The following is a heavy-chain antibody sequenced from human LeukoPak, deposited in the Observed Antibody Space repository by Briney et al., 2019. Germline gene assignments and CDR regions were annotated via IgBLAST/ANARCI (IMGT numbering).Heavy chain of an antibody. CDR1: GYTFTAYY. D-gene: IGHD3-3*01. Sequence: ASVKVSCKASGYTFTAYYMHWVRRAPGQGLEWMGWISTYNGNTNYAQKLQGRVTMTTDTSTSTAYMELRSLRSDDTAVYYCARGPDFPYGMDVWGQGTTVTVSS. CDR2: ISTYNGNT. CDR3: ARGPDFPYGMDV. J-gene: IGHJ6*02. V-gene: IGHV1-18*04.